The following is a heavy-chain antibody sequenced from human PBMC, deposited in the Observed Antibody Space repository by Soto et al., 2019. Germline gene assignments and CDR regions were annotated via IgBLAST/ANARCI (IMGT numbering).Heavy chain of an antibody. CDR3: ARDNDFWSGGGVDY. Sequence: QVQLQESGPGLVKPSQTLSLTCTVSGGSISSGGYYWSWIRQHPGKGLEWIGYIYYSGSTYYNPSLKSRVTISVDPSKNQFSLKLSSVTAADTAVYYWARDNDFWSGGGVDYWGQGTLVTVSS. J-gene: IGHJ4*02. V-gene: IGHV4-31*03. CDR2: IYYSGST. D-gene: IGHD3-3*01. CDR1: GGSISSGGYY.